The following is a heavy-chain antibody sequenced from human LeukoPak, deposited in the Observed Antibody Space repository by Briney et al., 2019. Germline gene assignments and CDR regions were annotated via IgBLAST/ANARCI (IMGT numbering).Heavy chain of an antibody. CDR2: IHPNSGGA. J-gene: IGHJ3*02. V-gene: IGHV1-2*02. CDR1: GYTFTSDF. D-gene: IGHD7-27*01. CDR3: AKSTNWGSISDGFDI. Sequence: ASVKVSCKASGYTFTSDFIHWVRQAPGQGLEWMGWIHPNSGGANYAQKFQGRVTMTRDTSISTVYMELTRLRSDDTAMYYCAKSTNWGSISDGFDIWGQGTMVTVAS.